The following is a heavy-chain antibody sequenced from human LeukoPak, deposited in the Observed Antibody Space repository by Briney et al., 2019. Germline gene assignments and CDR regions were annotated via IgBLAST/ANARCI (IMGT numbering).Heavy chain of an antibody. Sequence: ASVKVSCKASGYSFTGFYMHWVRQAPGQGLEWMGWINPNSGGTNHAQRFQGRVTMTMDTSISTAYMELSSMRSDDTAVYYCARDPGISLSGKYFQHWGQGTLVTVSS. V-gene: IGHV1-2*02. J-gene: IGHJ1*01. D-gene: IGHD6-19*01. CDR2: INPNSGGT. CDR1: GYSFTGFY. CDR3: ARDPGISLSGKYFQH.